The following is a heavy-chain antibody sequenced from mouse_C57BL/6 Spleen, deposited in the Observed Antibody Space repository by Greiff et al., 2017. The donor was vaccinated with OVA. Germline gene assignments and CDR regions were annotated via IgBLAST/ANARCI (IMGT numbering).Heavy chain of an antibody. Sequence: VQLKQSGPELVKPGASVKMSCKASGYTFTDYKMHWVKQSHGKSLEWIGYINPNNGGTSYNQKFKGKATLTVNKSSSTAYMELRSLTSEDSAVYYCAREGGRGAMDYWGQGTSVTVSS. CDR3: AREGGRGAMDY. J-gene: IGHJ4*01. CDR1: GYTFTDYK. CDR2: INPNNGGT. D-gene: IGHD1-1*02. V-gene: IGHV1-22*01.